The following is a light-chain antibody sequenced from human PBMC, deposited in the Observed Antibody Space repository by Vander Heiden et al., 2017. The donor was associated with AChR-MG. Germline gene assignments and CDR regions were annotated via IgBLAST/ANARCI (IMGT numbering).Light chain of an antibody. Sequence: EIVLTQSPGTLSLSPGESATLSCRASQSVSSTHLAWDQQKPGQSPRLLIYGASSRAPGIPDKFSGSGSGTDFTLTISRLEPEDFAVYYCQQYGPSPIYTFGQGTKLEIK. V-gene: IGKV3-20*01. J-gene: IGKJ2*01. CDR3: QQYGPSPIYT. CDR1: QSVSSTH. CDR2: GAS.